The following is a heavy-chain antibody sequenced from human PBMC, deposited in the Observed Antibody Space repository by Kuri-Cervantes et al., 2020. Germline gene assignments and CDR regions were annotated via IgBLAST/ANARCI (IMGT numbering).Heavy chain of an antibody. CDR3: AKKPDGSGWYR. D-gene: IGHD6-19*01. CDR2: ISGSGGST. J-gene: IGHJ5*02. V-gene: IGHV3-23*01. Sequence: GESLKISCAASRFTLSTYALSWVRQPPGKGLGWVSAISGSGGSTYYADSVKGRFTISRDNSKNTLYLQMNSLRAEDTAVYYCAKKPDGSGWYRWGQGTLVTVSS. CDR1: RFTLSTYA.